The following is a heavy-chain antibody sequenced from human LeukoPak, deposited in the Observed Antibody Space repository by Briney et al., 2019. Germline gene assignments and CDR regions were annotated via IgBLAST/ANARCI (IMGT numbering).Heavy chain of an antibody. CDR1: GYSSTIYW. Sequence: GESLKISCKGSGYSSTIYWIGWVRQMPGKGLEWMGIIYPGDSDTRYSPSFQGQVTISADRSINTAYLRWSSLEASDTAIYYCARRLKNSNGWTFDYWGQGTLVTVSS. V-gene: IGHV5-51*01. CDR3: ARRLKNSNGWTFDY. D-gene: IGHD6-19*01. CDR2: IYPGDSDT. J-gene: IGHJ4*02.